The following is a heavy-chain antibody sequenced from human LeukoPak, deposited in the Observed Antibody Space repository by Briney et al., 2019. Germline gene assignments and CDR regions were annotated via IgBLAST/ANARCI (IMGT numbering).Heavy chain of an antibody. CDR2: ISSSSSYI. D-gene: IGHD6-13*01. CDR3: ARGSGATYSSSWYLDY. CDR1: GFTFSGDE. J-gene: IGHJ4*02. Sequence: PGGSLRLSCAGSGFTFSGDEMSWVRQAPGKGLEWVSSISSSSSYIYYADSVKGRFTISRDNAKNSLYLQMNSLRAEDTAVYYCARGSGATYSSSWYLDYWGQGTLVTVSS. V-gene: IGHV3-21*01.